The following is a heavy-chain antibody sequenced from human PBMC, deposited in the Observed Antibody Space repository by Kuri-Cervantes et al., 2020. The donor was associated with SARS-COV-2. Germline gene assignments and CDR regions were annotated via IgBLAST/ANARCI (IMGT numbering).Heavy chain of an antibody. CDR1: GGSISSYY. Sequence: SETLSLTCTVSGGSISSYYWSWIRQPPGKGLEWIGYIYYSGSTNYNPSLKSRVTISVDTSKNQFSLKLSSVTAADTAVYYCARVGAGCSSTSCYGWDAFDIWGQGKMVTVSS. V-gene: IGHV4-59*08. CDR2: IYYSGST. D-gene: IGHD2-2*01. CDR3: ARVGAGCSSTSCYGWDAFDI. J-gene: IGHJ3*02.